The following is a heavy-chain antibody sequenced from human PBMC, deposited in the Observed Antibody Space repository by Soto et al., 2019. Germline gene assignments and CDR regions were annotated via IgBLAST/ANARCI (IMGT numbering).Heavy chain of an antibody. CDR2: ISPRTGSA. CDR3: ARGHYYGPAYGMDV. V-gene: IGHV1-2*02. D-gene: IGHD3-10*01. J-gene: IGHJ6*02. CDR1: GYTFSDYY. Sequence: VASVKVSCKASGYTFSDYYIHWVRQAPGQGLEWMGWISPRTGSANFAQRFQGRVSMTRDTSITTAYMELRRLKSDDTAVYYCARGHYYGPAYGMDVWGQGTTVTVYS.